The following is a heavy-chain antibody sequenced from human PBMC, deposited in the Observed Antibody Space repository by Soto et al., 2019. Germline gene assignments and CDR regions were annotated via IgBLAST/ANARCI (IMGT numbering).Heavy chain of an antibody. J-gene: IGHJ6*03. D-gene: IGHD2-21*01. V-gene: IGHV4-4*02. CDR2: IYHSGST. CDR3: ASRRLRWNHMDV. Sequence: SETLSLTCAVSSGSISSSNWWSWVRQPPGKGLEWIGEIYHSGSTNYNPSLKSRVTISVDKSKNQFSLKLSSVTAADTAVYYCASRRLRWNHMDVWGKGTTVTVSS. CDR1: SGSISSSNW.